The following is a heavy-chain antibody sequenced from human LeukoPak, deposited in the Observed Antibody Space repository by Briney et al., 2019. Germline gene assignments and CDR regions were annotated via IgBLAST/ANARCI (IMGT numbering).Heavy chain of an antibody. V-gene: IGHV3-23*01. J-gene: IGHJ4*02. CDR2: ISCSGGAT. CDR3: AKDRPIFKD. Sequence: GGSLRLSCAASGFTFSSSAMSWVRQAPGRGLEWVSTISCSGGATYYADSVKGRFTISSDNSKNTLYLQMNSLRAEDTAVYYCAKDRPIFKDWGQGTQVTVSS. CDR1: GFTFSSSA.